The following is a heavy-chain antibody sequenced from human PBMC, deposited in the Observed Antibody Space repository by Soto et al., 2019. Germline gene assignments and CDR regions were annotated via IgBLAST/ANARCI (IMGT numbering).Heavy chain of an antibody. D-gene: IGHD3-22*01. Sequence: GGSLRLSCAASEFTFSNYAMSWVRQAPGKGLEWVSAISYGGCTTYYADSVKGRFTISRDNSKNTLYLQMNSLRAEDTAVYYCAKNPGYYYDSTGYHFDYWGQGT. J-gene: IGHJ4*02. CDR2: ISYGGCTT. CDR3: AKNPGYYYDSTGYHFDY. V-gene: IGHV3-23*01. CDR1: EFTFSNYA.